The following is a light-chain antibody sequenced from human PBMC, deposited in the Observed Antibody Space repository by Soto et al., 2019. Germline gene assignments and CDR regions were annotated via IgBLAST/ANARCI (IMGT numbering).Light chain of an antibody. CDR2: GAS. J-gene: IGKJ3*01. Sequence: EIVMTQSPATLSVSPGERATLSCRASQSVSSNLAWYQQKPGQAPRLLIYGASTRATGIPARFSGSGSGTEFTLTISSLQSEDFAVYYCQQYNNLPPWTFGPGTKVDIK. V-gene: IGKV3-15*01. CDR1: QSVSSN. CDR3: QQYNNLPPWT.